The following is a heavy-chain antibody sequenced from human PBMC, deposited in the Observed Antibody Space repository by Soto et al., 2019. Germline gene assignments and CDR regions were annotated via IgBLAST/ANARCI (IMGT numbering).Heavy chain of an antibody. Sequence: SETLSLACAVYGGSFSGYYWSWIRQPPGKGLEWIGEINHSGSTNYNPSLKSRVTISVDTSKNQFSLKLSSVTAADTAVYYCVRLVLWVAPTFFGAWAQGTLVTVSS. CDR3: VRLVLWVAPTFFGA. D-gene: IGHD2-8*01. V-gene: IGHV4-34*01. CDR2: INHSGST. CDR1: GGSFSGYY. J-gene: IGHJ5*02.